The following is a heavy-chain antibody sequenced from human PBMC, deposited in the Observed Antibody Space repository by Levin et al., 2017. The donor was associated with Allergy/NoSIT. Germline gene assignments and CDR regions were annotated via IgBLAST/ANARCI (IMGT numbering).Heavy chain of an antibody. Sequence: SETLSLTCTVSGGSISSYYWSWIRQPPGKGLEWIGYIYYSGSTNYNPSLKSRVTISVDTSKNQFSLKLSSVTAADTAVYYCARATGFWSGYFIDYWGQGTLVTVSS. J-gene: IGHJ4*02. CDR1: GGSISSYY. V-gene: IGHV4-59*01. CDR3: ARATGFWSGYFIDY. CDR2: IYYSGST. D-gene: IGHD3-3*01.